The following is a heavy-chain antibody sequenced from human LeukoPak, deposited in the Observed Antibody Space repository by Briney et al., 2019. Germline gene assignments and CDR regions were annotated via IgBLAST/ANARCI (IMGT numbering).Heavy chain of an antibody. CDR1: GGSFSGYY. Sequence: PSETLSLTCAVYGGSFSGYYWSWIRRPPGKGLEWIGEINHSGSTNYNPSLKSRVTISVDTSKNQFSLKLSSVTAADTAVYYCARYNYYDSSGYYSDNWFDPWGQGTLVTVSS. V-gene: IGHV4-34*01. J-gene: IGHJ5*02. CDR2: INHSGST. CDR3: ARYNYYDSSGYYSDNWFDP. D-gene: IGHD3-22*01.